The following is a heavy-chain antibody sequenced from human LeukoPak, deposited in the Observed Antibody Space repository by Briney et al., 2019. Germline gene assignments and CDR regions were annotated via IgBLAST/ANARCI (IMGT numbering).Heavy chain of an antibody. D-gene: IGHD3-3*01. CDR2: LYYSGSA. CDR3: GREGISGYYIT. J-gene: IGHJ5*02. Sequence: PSETLSLTCTVSGGTISSSGHFWGWIRQPPGKGLEWNGRLYYSGSAYFNPSLRSRDTISVDTSKNLLSLKLGSVTGADTAVYYCGREGISGYYITWGQGTLVTVSS. CDR1: GGTISSSGHF. V-gene: IGHV4-39*07.